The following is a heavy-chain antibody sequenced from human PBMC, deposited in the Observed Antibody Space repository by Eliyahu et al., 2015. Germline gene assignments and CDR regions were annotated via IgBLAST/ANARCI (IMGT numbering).Heavy chain of an antibody. CDR3: ARGRFLEWLYFDY. CDR2: MNPNRGNT. V-gene: IGHV1-8*01. Sequence: QVQLVQSGAEVKKPXASVXVXCKASGYTFTSYDINWVRQATGQGLEWMGWMNPNRGNTGYAQKFQGRVTMTRNTSISTAYMELSSLRSEDTAVYYCARGRFLEWLYFDYWGQGTLVTVSS. D-gene: IGHD3-3*01. J-gene: IGHJ4*02. CDR1: GYTFTSYD.